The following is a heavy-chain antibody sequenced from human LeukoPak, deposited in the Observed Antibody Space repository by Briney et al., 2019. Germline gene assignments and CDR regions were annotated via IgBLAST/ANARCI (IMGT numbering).Heavy chain of an antibody. J-gene: IGHJ4*02. CDR2: MNPNSGNT. CDR1: GGTFSSYA. CDR3: ARGTPYCSSASCYNY. V-gene: IGHV1-8*02. Sequence: ASVKVSCKASGGTFSSYAISWVRQAPGQGLEWMGWMNPNSGNTGYAQKFQGRVTMTRDTSINTAYMELSSLTSDDTAVYYCARGTPYCSSASCYNYWGQGTLLTVSS. D-gene: IGHD2-2*01.